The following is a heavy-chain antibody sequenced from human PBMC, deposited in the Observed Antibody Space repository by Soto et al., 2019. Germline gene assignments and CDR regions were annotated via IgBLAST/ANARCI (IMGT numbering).Heavy chain of an antibody. CDR3: ARVSKQQLVLDAFDI. J-gene: IGHJ3*02. D-gene: IGHD6-13*01. V-gene: IGHV1-2*04. CDR2: INPYSGNT. CDR1: GYTFTSYG. Sequence: ASGKVSCKGSGYTFTSYGISWVRQAPGQGLEWMGWINPYSGNTNYAQKFQGWVTMTRDTSISTAYMELSRLRSDDTAVYYCARVSKQQLVLDAFDIWGQGTMVT.